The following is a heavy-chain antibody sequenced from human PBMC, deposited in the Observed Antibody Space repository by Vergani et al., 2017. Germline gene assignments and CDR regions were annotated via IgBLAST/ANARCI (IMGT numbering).Heavy chain of an antibody. D-gene: IGHD3-16*02. J-gene: IGHJ6*03. CDR2: TSTDGST. CDR3: ARETVVTSWDGYRFHYMDV. V-gene: IGHV4-61*02. CDR1: GGAVNSGSNF. Sequence: QVQLQESGPGLVKPSQTLSLTCSVSGGAVNSGSNFWTWIRQPAGKGLEWIGRTSTDGSTNYNPSLMSRVTVAVDTSKTQISLRLTSVTAEDTAVYYCARETVVTSWDGYRFHYMDVWGKGTTVTVSS.